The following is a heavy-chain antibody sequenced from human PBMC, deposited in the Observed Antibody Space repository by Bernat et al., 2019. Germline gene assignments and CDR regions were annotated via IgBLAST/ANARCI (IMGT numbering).Heavy chain of an antibody. CDR3: ARLNIVATTFDY. J-gene: IGHJ4*02. CDR1: GGSISSSSYY. CDR2: IYYSGST. D-gene: IGHD5-12*01. V-gene: IGHV4-39*01. Sequence: QLQPQESGPGLVKPSETLSLTCTVSGGSISSSSYYWGWIRQPPGKGLEWIGSIYYSGSTYYNPSIKSRVTISVDTSKNQFSLKLSSVTAADTAVYYCARLNIVATTFDYWGQGTLVTVSS.